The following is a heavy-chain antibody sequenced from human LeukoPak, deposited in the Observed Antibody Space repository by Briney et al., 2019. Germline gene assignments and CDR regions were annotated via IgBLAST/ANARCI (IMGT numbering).Heavy chain of an antibody. D-gene: IGHD6-13*01. CDR3: AKDLYSSSWYYFDY. J-gene: IGHJ4*02. Sequence: GGSLRLSCAASGSTLSSYSMNWVRQAPGKGLEWVSYISSSSSTIYYADSVKGRFTISRDNSKNTLYLQMNSLRAEDTAVYYCAKDLYSSSWYYFDYWGQGTLVTVSS. CDR1: GSTLSSYS. CDR2: ISSSSSTI. V-gene: IGHV3-48*01.